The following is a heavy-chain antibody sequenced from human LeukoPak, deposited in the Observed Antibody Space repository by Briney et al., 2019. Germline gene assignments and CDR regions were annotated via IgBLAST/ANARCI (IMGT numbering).Heavy chain of an antibody. D-gene: IGHD1-26*01. J-gene: IGHJ4*02. Sequence: SETLSLTCTVSGGSISSYYWSWIRQPPGKGLEWTGYIYYSGSTNYNPSLKSRVTISVDTSKNQFSLKLSSVTAADTAVYYCARDLALLPHLFDYWGQGTLVTVSS. CDR2: IYYSGST. CDR3: ARDLALLPHLFDY. V-gene: IGHV4-59*01. CDR1: GGSISSYY.